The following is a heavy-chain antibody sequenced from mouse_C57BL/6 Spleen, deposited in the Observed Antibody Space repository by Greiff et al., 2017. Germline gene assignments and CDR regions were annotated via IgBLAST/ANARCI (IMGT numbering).Heavy chain of an antibody. CDR3: TIKDYCGGSYYFDY. J-gene: IGHJ2*01. V-gene: IGHV1-5*01. Sequence: VQLQQSGTVLARPGASVKMSCKTSGYTFTSYWMHWVKQRPGQGLEWIGAIYPGNSDTSYNQKFKGKAKLTAVTSASTAYIELSSLTNEDYAVYYCTIKDYCGGSYYFDYWGQGTTLTVSS. CDR1: GYTFTSYW. CDR2: IYPGNSDT. D-gene: IGHD1-1*01.